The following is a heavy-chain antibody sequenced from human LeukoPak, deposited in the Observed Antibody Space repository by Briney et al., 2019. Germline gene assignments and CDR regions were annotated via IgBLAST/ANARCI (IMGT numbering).Heavy chain of an antibody. D-gene: IGHD6-19*01. CDR1: GFTFSSYS. CDR2: ISSSSSTI. V-gene: IGHV3-48*01. J-gene: IGHJ3*02. CDR3: ARGMSSGRYAVDI. Sequence: GGSLRLSCAASGFTFSSYSTNWVRQAPGKGLEWVSYISSSSSTIYYADSVKGRFTISRDNAKSSLYLQMNSLRAEDTAVYYCARGMSSGRYAVDIWGQGTMVTVSS.